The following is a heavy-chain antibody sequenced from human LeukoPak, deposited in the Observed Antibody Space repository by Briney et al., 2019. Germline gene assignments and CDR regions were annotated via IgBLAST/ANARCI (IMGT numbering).Heavy chain of an antibody. CDR3: ARVVEGKYYYDTSGYYYIDY. CDR2: IYYSGST. CDR1: GGSISNYY. D-gene: IGHD3-22*01. Sequence: PSETLSLTCTVSGGSISNYYWSWIRQPPGKGLEWIGYIYYSGSTNYNPSLKSRVTISVDSSKNQFSLKLSSVTAADTAVYYCARVVEGKYYYDTSGYYYIDYWGQGTLVTVSS. V-gene: IGHV4-59*01. J-gene: IGHJ4*02.